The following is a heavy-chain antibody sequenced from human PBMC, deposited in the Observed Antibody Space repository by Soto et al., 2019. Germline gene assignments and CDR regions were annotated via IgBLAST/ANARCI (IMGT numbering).Heavy chain of an antibody. CDR3: AREDSNNYYYYMDV. CDR2: ISSSSSTI. V-gene: IGHV3-48*01. CDR1: GFTFSSYS. J-gene: IGHJ6*03. D-gene: IGHD4-4*01. Sequence: VQLVESGGGLVQPGGSLRLSCAASGFTFSSYSMNWVRQAPGKGLEWVSYISSSSSTIYYADSVKGRFTISRDNAKNSLYLQMNSLRAEDTAVYYCAREDSNNYYYYMDVWGKGTTVTVSS.